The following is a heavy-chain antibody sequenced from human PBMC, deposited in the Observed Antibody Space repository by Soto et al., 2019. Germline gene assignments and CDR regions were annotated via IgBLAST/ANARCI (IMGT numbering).Heavy chain of an antibody. V-gene: IGHV4-31*03. CDR3: ARQRGNQDYSYGMDV. CDR2: IYYSGST. CDR1: GGSISSGGYY. J-gene: IGHJ6*02. Sequence: PSETLSLTCTVSGGSISSGGYYWSWIRQHPGKGLEWIGYIYYSGSTYYNPSLKSRVTISVDTSKNQFSLKLSSVTAADTAVYYCARQRGNQDYSYGMDVWGQGTTVTVSS.